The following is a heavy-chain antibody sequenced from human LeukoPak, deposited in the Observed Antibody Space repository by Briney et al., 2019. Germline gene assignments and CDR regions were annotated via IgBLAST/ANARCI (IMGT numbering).Heavy chain of an antibody. CDR3: AKEGHYYGSGSYRGYYYGMDV. V-gene: IGHV3-30*18. J-gene: IGHJ6*04. Sequence: GGSLRLSCVASGFTFSSYGMHWVRQAPGKGLEWVAVISYDGSNKYYADSVKGRFTISRDNSKNTLYLQMNSLRAEDTAVYYCAKEGHYYGSGSYRGYYYGMDVWGKGTTVTVSS. CDR2: ISYDGSNK. D-gene: IGHD3-10*01. CDR1: GFTFSSYG.